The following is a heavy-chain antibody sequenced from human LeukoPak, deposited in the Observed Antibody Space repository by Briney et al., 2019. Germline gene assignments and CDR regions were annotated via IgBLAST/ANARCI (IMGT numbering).Heavy chain of an antibody. Sequence: WGSLRLSCAASGFTFSDYNMRWIRQAPGKGLEWVSSISRSGSTKYYADSVKGRFTISRDNSKNTLYLQMNSLRAEDTAVYYCAELGITMIGGVWGKGTTVTISS. J-gene: IGHJ6*04. CDR3: AELGITMIGGV. CDR1: GFTFSDYN. CDR2: ISRSGSTK. V-gene: IGHV3-11*04. D-gene: IGHD3-10*02.